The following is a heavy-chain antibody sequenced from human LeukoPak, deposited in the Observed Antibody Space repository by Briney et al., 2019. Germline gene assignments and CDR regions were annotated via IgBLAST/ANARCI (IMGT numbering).Heavy chain of an antibody. CDR2: INAGIGNT. J-gene: IGHJ4*02. D-gene: IGHD3-10*01. V-gene: IGHV1-3*01. CDR1: GYTFTSYA. CDR3: ARDMGGSGSYSY. Sequence: ASVKVSCKTSGYTFTSYAMHWVRQAPGQRPEWMGWINAGIGNTRYSERFQDRITITRDTSASTVHMELSSLRSEDTAVYYCARDMGGSGSYSYWGQGTLVTVSS.